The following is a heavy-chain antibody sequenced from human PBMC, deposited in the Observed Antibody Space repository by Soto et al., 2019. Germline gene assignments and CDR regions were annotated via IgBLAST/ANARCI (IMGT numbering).Heavy chain of an antibody. V-gene: IGHV3-72*01. J-gene: IGHJ5*02. CDR2: SRNKANSYTT. Sequence: EVQLVESGGGLVQPGGSLRLSCAASGFTFSDHYMDWVRQAPGKGLEWVGRSRNKANSYTTEYAASVRGRFTISRDDSKNSLYLQMNSLKTEDAAAYYCARDLGSWGQGTLVTVSS. CDR1: GFTFSDHY. CDR3: ARDLGS.